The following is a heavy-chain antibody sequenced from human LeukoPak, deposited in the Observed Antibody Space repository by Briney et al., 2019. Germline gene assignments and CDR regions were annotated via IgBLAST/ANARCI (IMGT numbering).Heavy chain of an antibody. Sequence: GESLKISCKGSEYSFTSYWISWVRQMPRKGLEWMGRIDPSDSYTNYSPSFQGHVTISADKSISTAYLQWSSLKASDTAMYYCARRKVGWFDPWGQGTLVTVSS. D-gene: IGHD1-14*01. V-gene: IGHV5-10-1*01. J-gene: IGHJ5*02. CDR3: ARRKVGWFDP. CDR2: IDPSDSYT. CDR1: EYSFTSYW.